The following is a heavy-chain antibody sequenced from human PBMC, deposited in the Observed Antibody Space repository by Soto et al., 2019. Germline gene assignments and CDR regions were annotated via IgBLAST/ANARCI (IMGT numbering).Heavy chain of an antibody. J-gene: IGHJ6*02. V-gene: IGHV3-66*01. CDR3: ASSEGAAITSDYYGMDV. Sequence: PGGSLRLSCAASGFTVSSNYMSWVRQAPGKGLEWVSVIYSGGSTYYADSVKGRFTISRDNSKNTLYLQMNSLRAEDTAVYYCASSEGAAITSDYYGMDVSGQGTTVTVSS. D-gene: IGHD2-2*01. CDR1: GFTVSSNY. CDR2: IYSGGST.